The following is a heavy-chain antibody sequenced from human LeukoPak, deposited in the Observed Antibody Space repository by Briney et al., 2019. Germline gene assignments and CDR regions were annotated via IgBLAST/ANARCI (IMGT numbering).Heavy chain of an antibody. CDR3: ARECASSRCASSSPDY. CDR1: GFVFSRYW. D-gene: IGHD6-6*01. Sequence: GGSLRLSCAASGFVFSRYWMHWVRQAPGKGLVWVSRVSTDGTTTTYADSVQGRFTVSRDNAKNTLFLQMNDLRPEDTAVYFCARECASSRCASSSPDYWGQGTLVTVSS. V-gene: IGHV3-74*01. J-gene: IGHJ4*02. CDR2: VSTDGTTT.